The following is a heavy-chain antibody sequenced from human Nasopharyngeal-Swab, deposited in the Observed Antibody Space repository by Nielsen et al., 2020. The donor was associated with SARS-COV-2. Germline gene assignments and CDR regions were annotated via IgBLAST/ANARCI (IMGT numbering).Heavy chain of an antibody. CDR1: GVSITSQY. Sequence: SETLSLTCTVSGVSITSQYWSWIRQPPGKGLEWIGYIYHNSGTSSNPSLKSRVTMFMDTSKNQFSLRLTSVTAADTAVYYCAKEGATGWFDPCGQGTLVTVSS. V-gene: IGHV4-59*11. CDR2: IYHNSGT. CDR3: AKEGATGWFDP. J-gene: IGHJ5*02.